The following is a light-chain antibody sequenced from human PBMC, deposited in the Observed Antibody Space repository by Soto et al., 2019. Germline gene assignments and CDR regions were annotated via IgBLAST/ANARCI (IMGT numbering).Light chain of an antibody. CDR2: AAS. V-gene: IGKV1-39*01. J-gene: IGKJ1*01. CDR1: QSISSY. CDR3: QQSYSNRWT. Sequence: DLQMTQSPSSLSASVGDRVTITCRASQSISSYLNWYQQKPGKAPKLLIYAASTLQSGVPSRFSGSGSGTDFTLTISSLQPEDFATYYCQQSYSNRWTFGQGTKVEIK.